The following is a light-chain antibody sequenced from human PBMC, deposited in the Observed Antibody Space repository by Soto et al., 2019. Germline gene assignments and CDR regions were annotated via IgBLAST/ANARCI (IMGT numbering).Light chain of an antibody. CDR1: QAISSS. V-gene: IGKV1-9*01. Sequence: DIQLTQSPSFLSASVGDRVIITCRASQAISSSLAWYQQKPGKAPKLLIYTASTLQSGIPSRFTGSVSGTDFTLTISSLQPEDFATYYCQQLNSYPRGTFGQGTKLEIK. CDR2: TAS. CDR3: QQLNSYPRGT. J-gene: IGKJ2*02.